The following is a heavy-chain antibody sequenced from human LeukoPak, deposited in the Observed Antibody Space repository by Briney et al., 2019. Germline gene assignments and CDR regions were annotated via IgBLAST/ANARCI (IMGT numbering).Heavy chain of an antibody. J-gene: IGHJ4*02. V-gene: IGHV3-21*01. CDR1: GFTFSSYS. D-gene: IGHD4-23*01. CDR3: ARGGGNILFDY. Sequence: GGSLRLSCAASGFTFSSYSMNWVRQAPGKGLEWVSSISSSSSYIYYADSVMGRFTISRDNAKNSLYLQMNSLRAEDTAVYYCARGGGNILFDYWGQGTLVTVSS. CDR2: ISSSSSYI.